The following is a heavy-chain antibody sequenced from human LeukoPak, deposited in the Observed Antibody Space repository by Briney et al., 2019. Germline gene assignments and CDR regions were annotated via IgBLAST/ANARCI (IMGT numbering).Heavy chain of an antibody. CDR1: GFTFSSYA. CDR2: ISYDENSK. Sequence: RAGGSLRLSCAASGFTFSSYAMHWVRQAPGKGLEWVAVISYDENSKYYADSVKGRFTISRDNSKNTLYLQMNSLRAEDTAVYYCATDRPHPRNEPTNFDYWGQGTLVTASS. V-gene: IGHV3-30-3*01. D-gene: IGHD1-1*01. J-gene: IGHJ4*02. CDR3: ATDRPHPRNEPTNFDY.